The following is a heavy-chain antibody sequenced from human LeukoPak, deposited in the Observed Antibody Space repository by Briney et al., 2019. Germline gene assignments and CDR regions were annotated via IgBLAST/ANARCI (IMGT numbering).Heavy chain of an antibody. CDR3: ARDPRAYCGGDCSGAFDI. CDR2: INPSGGST. D-gene: IGHD2-21*01. Sequence: ASVKVSCKASGGTFSSYAISWVRQAPGQGLEWMGIINPSGGSTSYAQKFQGRVTMTRDTSTSTAYMELRSLRSDDTAVYYCARDPRAYCGGDCSGAFDIWGQGTMVTVSS. J-gene: IGHJ3*02. CDR1: GGTFSSYA. V-gene: IGHV1-46*01.